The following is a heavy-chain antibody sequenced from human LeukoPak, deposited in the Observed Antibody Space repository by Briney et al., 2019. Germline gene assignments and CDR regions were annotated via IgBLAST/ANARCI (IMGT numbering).Heavy chain of an antibody. V-gene: IGHV3-11*05. CDR1: GFTFSDYY. CDR2: TSTTSSYT. J-gene: IGHJ5*02. D-gene: IGHD2-2*02. CDR3: ARDWYCSSSICYTDRNWFDP. Sequence: PGGSLRLSCAASGFTFSDYYMSWIRQAPGKGLERVSYTSTTSSYTDYADSVRGRFTISRDNAKNLLYLQMNSLRPEDTAVYYCARDWYCSSSICYTDRNWFDPWGQGTPVTVSS.